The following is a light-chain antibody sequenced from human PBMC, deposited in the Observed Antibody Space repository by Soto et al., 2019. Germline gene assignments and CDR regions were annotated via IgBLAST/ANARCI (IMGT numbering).Light chain of an antibody. CDR2: DAS. CDR3: QQFSSYTLT. J-gene: IGKJ4*01. Sequence: EFVLTQSPGTLSLSPGERATLSGRASQTVRNNYLAWYQQKPGQAPRLLIYDASSRATGIPDRFSGGGSGTDFTLTISRLEPEDFAVYYCQQFSSYTLTFGGGTKVDI. CDR1: QTVRNNY. V-gene: IGKV3-20*01.